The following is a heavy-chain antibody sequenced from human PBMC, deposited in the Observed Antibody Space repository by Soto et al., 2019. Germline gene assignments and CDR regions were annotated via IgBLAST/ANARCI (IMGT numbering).Heavy chain of an antibody. J-gene: IGHJ5*02. V-gene: IGHV3-30*04. CDR2: ILKDGKSK. D-gene: IGHD2-15*01. CDR3: AKTGCNGGICFSWFDP. CDR1: GFILSDVA. Sequence: QVQLVESGGGVVQPGGSLRLSCAASGFILSDVAMHWVRQAPGRGLEWVAVILKDGKSKYYADSVRGRFTISSDTSKDTIFLQLTSLRLDDSAVYYCAKTGCNGGICFSWFDPWGQGTPVIVSS.